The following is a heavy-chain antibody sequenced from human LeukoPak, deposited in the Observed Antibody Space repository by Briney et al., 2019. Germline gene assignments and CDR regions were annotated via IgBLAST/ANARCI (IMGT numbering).Heavy chain of an antibody. V-gene: IGHV3-21*01. CDR1: GFTFTSYS. Sequence: GRSLTLSCAASGFTFTSYSMNWVRHAPCKWLELVSSSRASSSSIYYADSVKGRFTISRDNAKNSLYLQMNSLRAEDTAVYYCARGPSSSFDYWGQGTLVTVSS. D-gene: IGHD6-6*01. CDR2: SRASSSSI. CDR3: ARGPSSSFDY. J-gene: IGHJ4*02.